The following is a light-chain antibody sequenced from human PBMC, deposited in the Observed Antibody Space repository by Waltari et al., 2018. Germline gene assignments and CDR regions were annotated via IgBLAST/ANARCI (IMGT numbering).Light chain of an antibody. CDR1: MSDIGAWNF. V-gene: IGLV2-14*03. CDR3: CSYTTSGTYV. J-gene: IGLJ1*01. CDR2: DVN. Sequence: QSALTQPASVSGSPGQSITISCTGTMSDIGAWNFVSWYQQHPNKAPTLIIFDVNNRPPCFSSRFSGSNSGNTASLTFSGLQAEDEADYFCCSYTTSGTYVFGTGTKVTVL.